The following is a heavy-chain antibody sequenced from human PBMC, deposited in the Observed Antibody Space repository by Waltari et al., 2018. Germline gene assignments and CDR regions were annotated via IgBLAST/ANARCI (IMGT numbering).Heavy chain of an antibody. CDR3: ARVGPYSTSYYFDT. D-gene: IGHD6-13*01. Sequence: DVQLVESGGGLMQPGGSRRLPGAVSGFTLRSYNMNWVRQAPGKGLEWVSYISSGSDTIYYADSVKGRFTISRDNAQNSLYLEMNSLRGEDTAVYYCARVGPYSTSYYFDTWGQGTLVTVSS. CDR2: ISSGSDTI. CDR1: GFTLRSYN. J-gene: IGHJ4*01. V-gene: IGHV3-48*01.